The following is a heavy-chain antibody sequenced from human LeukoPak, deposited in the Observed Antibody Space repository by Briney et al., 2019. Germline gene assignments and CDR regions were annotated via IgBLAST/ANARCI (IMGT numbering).Heavy chain of an antibody. CDR2: VYTSGST. Sequence: SETLSLTCTVSGGSISSGSHYWSWIRQPAGKGLEWIGRVYTSGSTNYNPSLKSRVTISVDTSMNQFSLKLSSVTAADTAVYYCARGEGIVAVGTDYYYYMDVWGKGTTVTISS. CDR3: ARGEGIVAVGTDYYYYMDV. CDR1: GGSISSGSHY. V-gene: IGHV4-61*02. D-gene: IGHD6-13*01. J-gene: IGHJ6*03.